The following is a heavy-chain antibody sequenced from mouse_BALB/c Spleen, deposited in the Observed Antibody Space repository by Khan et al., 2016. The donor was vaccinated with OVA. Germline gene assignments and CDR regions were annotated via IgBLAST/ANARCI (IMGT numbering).Heavy chain of an antibody. V-gene: IGHV9-1*02. J-gene: IGHJ1*01. CDR2: INTYTGEP. CDR1: GFTFTNYG. Sequence: QIQLVQSGPELKKPGETVKISCKASGFTFTNYGLHWVKQAPGKDLKWMGWINTYTGEPTYDDDFKGRFVLSLETSASTAYLQISNLINEDLATXFSASIAYYWYSDFWGAGTTVTVSS. CDR3: ASIAYYWYSDF.